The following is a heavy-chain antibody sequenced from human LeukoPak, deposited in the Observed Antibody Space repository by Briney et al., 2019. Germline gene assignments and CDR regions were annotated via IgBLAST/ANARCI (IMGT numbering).Heavy chain of an antibody. Sequence: VASVKVSCKASGYTFTGYYMHWVRQAPGQGLEWMGIINPSGGSTSYAQKFQGRVTMARDMSTSTVYMELSSLRSEDTAVYYCATSIITGYSSGWHQNFDYWGQGTLVTVSS. J-gene: IGHJ4*02. CDR3: ATSIITGYSSGWHQNFDY. CDR1: GYTFTGYY. D-gene: IGHD6-19*01. V-gene: IGHV1-46*01. CDR2: INPSGGST.